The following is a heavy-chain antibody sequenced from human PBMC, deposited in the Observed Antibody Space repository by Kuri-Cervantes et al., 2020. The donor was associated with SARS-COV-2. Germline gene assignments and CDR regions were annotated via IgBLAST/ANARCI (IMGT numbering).Heavy chain of an antibody. J-gene: IGHJ4*02. D-gene: IGHD3-22*01. Sequence: GESLKISCEVSGFLFSASAIHWVRQAPGKGLEWVAVISYDGSNKYYADSVKGRFTISRDNSKNTLYLQMNSLRAEDTAVYYCARDYYDSSGYRPSFDYWGQGTLVTVSS. V-gene: IGHV3-30-3*01. CDR3: ARDYYDSSGYRPSFDY. CDR2: ISYDGSNK. CDR1: GFLFSASA.